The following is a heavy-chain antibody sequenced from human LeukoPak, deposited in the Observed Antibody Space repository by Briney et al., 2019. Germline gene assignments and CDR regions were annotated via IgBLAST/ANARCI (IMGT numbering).Heavy chain of an antibody. D-gene: IGHD2-21*02. V-gene: IGHV3-49*05. CDR2: IRGKAYGGTP. CDR1: GFTFADYG. Sequence: KAGGSLRLSCTASGFTFADYGMSWLRQAPGKGLEGVGVIRGKAYGGTPEYAASVKGRFTISGDDSKSVAYLQMNSLKTDDTAVYYCSRSLAFCGRDCYRPADYWGQGTLVTVSS. CDR3: SRSLAFCGRDCYRPADY. J-gene: IGHJ4*02.